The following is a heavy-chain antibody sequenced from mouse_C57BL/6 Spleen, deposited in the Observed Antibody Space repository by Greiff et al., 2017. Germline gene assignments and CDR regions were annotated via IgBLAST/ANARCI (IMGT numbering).Heavy chain of an antibody. CDR2: IDPSDSYT. V-gene: IGHV1-69*01. CDR1: GYTFTSYW. D-gene: IGHD1-1*01. J-gene: IGHJ2*01. CDR3: ARGGTTDFEY. Sequence: QVQLQQPGAELVMPGASVKLSCKASGYTFTSYWMHWVKQRPGQGLEWIGEIDPSDSYTNYNQKFKGKSTLTVDKSSSTAYMQLSSLTSEDSAVYYGARGGTTDFEYWGKGTTLTVSS.